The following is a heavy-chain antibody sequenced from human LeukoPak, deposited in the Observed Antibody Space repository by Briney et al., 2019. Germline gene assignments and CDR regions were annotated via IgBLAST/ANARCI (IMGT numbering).Heavy chain of an antibody. CDR1: GYTFTGYH. J-gene: IGHJ4*02. CDR3: ARELSPSGNYDC. V-gene: IGHV1-46*01. CDR2: INPSGGST. D-gene: IGHD1-26*01. Sequence: ASVKVSCKASGYTFTGYHMHWVRQAPGQGVEWMGIINPSGGSTSYAQKFQGRVTVTRDTSTSTVYMELSSLRSEDTAVYYCARELSPSGNYDCWGQGTLVTVSS.